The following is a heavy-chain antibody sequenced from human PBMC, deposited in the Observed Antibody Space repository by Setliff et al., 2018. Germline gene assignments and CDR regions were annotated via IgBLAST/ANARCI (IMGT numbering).Heavy chain of an antibody. V-gene: IGHV1-18*01. J-gene: IGHJ4*02. Sequence: ASVKVSCKASGYTFTNYGVTWVRQAPGQGLEWMGWISPYSGNTYYAPELQGRVTLTTDTSTTTAYLELRSLTSDDTAVYYCSRLVRYCTTTSCQRASGDDYWGQGTLVTVSS. CDR1: GYTFTNYG. CDR3: SRLVRYCTTTSCQRASGDDY. CDR2: ISPYSGNT. D-gene: IGHD2-8*01.